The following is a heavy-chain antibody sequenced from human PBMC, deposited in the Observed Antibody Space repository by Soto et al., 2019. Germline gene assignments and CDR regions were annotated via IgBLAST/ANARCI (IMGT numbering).Heavy chain of an antibody. CDR3: AGGPRKGGGKPVY. Sequence: QVQLQESGPGLVKPSQTLSLTCTVSGGSISSGDYYWSWIRQPPGKGLEWIGYIYYSGSTYYNPSLKCRVSISVDTSKNQFSLKLSFVTAADTAVDYFAGGPRKGGGKPVYWGRGTLVTVSS. V-gene: IGHV4-30-4*01. CDR1: GGSISSGDYY. J-gene: IGHJ4*02. D-gene: IGHD2-15*01. CDR2: IYYSGST.